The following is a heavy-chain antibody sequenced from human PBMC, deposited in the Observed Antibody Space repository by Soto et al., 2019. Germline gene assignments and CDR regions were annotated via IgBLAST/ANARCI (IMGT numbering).Heavy chain of an antibody. CDR2: IYSGGST. J-gene: IGHJ4*02. D-gene: IGHD3-22*01. CDR1: GFTVSSTY. Sequence: GGSLRLSCAASGFTVSSTYMIWVRQAPGKGLEWVLVIYSGGSTYYADSVKGRFTISRDNSKNTLYLQMNSLRAEDTAVYYCARAPGSSGYSDYFDYWGQGTLVTVSS. CDR3: ARAPGSSGYSDYFDY. V-gene: IGHV3-53*01.